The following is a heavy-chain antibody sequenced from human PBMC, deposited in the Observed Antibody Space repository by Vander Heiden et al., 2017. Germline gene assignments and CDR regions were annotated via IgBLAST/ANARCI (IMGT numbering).Heavy chain of an antibody. CDR2: IYPGDSDT. J-gene: IGHJ3*02. D-gene: IGHD2-2*01. Sequence: EVQLVQSGAEVKKPGESLKISCKGSGYTFTSYWIGWVRQMPGKGLEWMGIIYPGDSDTRYSPSFQGQVTISADKSISTAYLQWGSLKASDTAMYYCARRGYCTSTSCYSGDAFDIWCQGTMVAVSS. CDR3: ARRGYCTSTSCYSGDAFDI. CDR1: GYTFTSYW. V-gene: IGHV5-51*01.